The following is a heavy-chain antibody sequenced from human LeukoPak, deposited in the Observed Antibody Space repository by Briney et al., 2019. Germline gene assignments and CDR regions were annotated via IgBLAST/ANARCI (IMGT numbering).Heavy chain of an antibody. CDR1: GFTFNRYW. V-gene: IGHV3-7*03. D-gene: IGHD3-9*01. Sequence: PGGSLRLSCVASGFTFNRYWMIWVRQAPGKGLEWVANVNRDGNEKHYVDSVEGRFTISRDNAKNSLFLQMNSLRNEDTAVYYCVRDDGNRTGSTYFEAFDIWGRGTLVTVSS. CDR2: VNRDGNEK. CDR3: VRDDGNRTGSTYFEAFDI. J-gene: IGHJ3*02.